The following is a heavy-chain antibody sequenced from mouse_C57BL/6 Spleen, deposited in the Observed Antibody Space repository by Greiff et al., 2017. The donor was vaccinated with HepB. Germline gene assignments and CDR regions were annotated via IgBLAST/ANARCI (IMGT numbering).Heavy chain of an antibody. Sequence: QVHVKQSGPGLVQPSQSLSITCTVSGFSLTSYGVHWVRQSPGKGLEWLGVIWSGGSTDYNAAFISRLSISKDNSKSQVFFKMNSLRADDTAIYYCARRGTTVVAPFAYWGQGTLVTVSA. J-gene: IGHJ3*01. CDR2: IWSGGST. CDR1: GFSLTSYG. D-gene: IGHD1-1*01. CDR3: ARRGTTVVAPFAY. V-gene: IGHV2-2*01.